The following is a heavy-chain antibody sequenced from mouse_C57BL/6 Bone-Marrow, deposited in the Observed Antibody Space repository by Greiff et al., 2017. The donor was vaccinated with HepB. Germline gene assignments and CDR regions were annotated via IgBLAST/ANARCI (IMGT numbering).Heavy chain of an antibody. CDR3: AAQARGWFAY. Sequence: VKLLESGAELARPGASVKLSCKASGYTFTSYGISWVKQRTGQGLEWIGEIYPRSGNTYYNEKFKGKATLTADKSSSTAYMELRSLTSEDSAVYFCAAQARGWFAYWGQGTLVTVSA. V-gene: IGHV1-81*01. CDR1: GYTFTSYG. CDR2: IYPRSGNT. D-gene: IGHD3-2*02. J-gene: IGHJ3*01.